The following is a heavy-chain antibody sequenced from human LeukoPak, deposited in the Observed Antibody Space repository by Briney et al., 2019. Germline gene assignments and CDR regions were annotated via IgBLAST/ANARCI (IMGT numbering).Heavy chain of an antibody. D-gene: IGHD2-2*02. CDR2: ISYDGSNK. V-gene: IGHV3-30*18. J-gene: IGHJ4*02. Sequence: PGRSLKDSCATSGFTFSSYGMHWVRQAPGKGLEWVAIISYDGSNKYYADSVKGRFTISRDNSKNTLYLQMNSLRAEDTAVYYCAKPPPNCSSTSCYSDYWAKGNLVTVSS. CDR1: GFTFSSYG. CDR3: AKPPPNCSSTSCYSDY.